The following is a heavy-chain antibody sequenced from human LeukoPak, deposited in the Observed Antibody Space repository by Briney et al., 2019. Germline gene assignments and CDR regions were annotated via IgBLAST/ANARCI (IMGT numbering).Heavy chain of an antibody. CDR2: ISGVADVN. CDR3: ARGRAHGMDV. J-gene: IGHJ6*02. CDR1: GFTFSDYY. V-gene: IGHV3-11*01. Sequence: GGSLRLSCAASGFTFSDYYMTWIRQAPGKGLEWVSYISGVADVNNYADSVKGRFTISRDNAKSTVYLQMNSLRAEDTALYYCARGRAHGMDVWGQGTTVTVS.